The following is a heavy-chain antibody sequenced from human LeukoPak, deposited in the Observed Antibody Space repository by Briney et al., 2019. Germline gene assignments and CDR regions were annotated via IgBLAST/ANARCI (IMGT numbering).Heavy chain of an antibody. V-gene: IGHV1-18*01. J-gene: IGHJ6*02. CDR1: GYTFTSYG. D-gene: IGHD2-2*01. Sequence: GASVKVSCKASGYTFTSYGISWVRQAPGQGLEWMGWISAYTGNTNYARKLQGRVTMTTDTSTSTAYMELRGLRSDDTAVYYCARDLGYCSSTSCYSLQNYYYYYGMDVWGQGTTVTVSS. CDR2: ISAYTGNT. CDR3: ARDLGYCSSTSCYSLQNYYYYYGMDV.